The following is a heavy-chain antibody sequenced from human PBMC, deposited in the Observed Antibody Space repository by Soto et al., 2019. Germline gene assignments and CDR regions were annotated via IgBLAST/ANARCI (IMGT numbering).Heavy chain of an antibody. V-gene: IGHV1-18*01. Sequence: QVQLVQSGAELKKPGASVKVSCKASGYTFTNYGISWVRQAPGQGLEWMGWISVYNGNTNYAQKVQGRVTMTTDTSTSTAYMELRSLRSDDTAVYYCARDRCSGGRCYPNVDRVYYGMDAWGLGTTVTVSS. CDR2: ISVYNGNT. D-gene: IGHD2-15*01. J-gene: IGHJ6*02. CDR3: ARDRCSGGRCYPNVDRVYYGMDA. CDR1: GYTFTNYG.